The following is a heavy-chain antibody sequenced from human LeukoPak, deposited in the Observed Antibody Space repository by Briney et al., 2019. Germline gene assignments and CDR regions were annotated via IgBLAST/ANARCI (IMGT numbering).Heavy chain of an antibody. CDR1: GGSISSSSYY. J-gene: IGHJ4*02. V-gene: IGHV4-39*01. CDR3: ARADVYNYYFDY. Sequence: PSETLSLTCTVSGGSISSSSYYWGWIRQPPGKGLEWIGSIYYSGSTYYNPSLKSRVTISVDTSKNQFSLKLSSVTAADTAVYYCARADVYNYYFDYWGRGTLVTVSS. D-gene: IGHD5-24*01. CDR2: IYYSGST.